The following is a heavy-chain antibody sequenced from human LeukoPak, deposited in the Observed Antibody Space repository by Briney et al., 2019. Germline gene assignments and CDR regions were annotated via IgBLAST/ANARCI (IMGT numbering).Heavy chain of an antibody. CDR2: INHSGST. J-gene: IGHJ4*02. Sequence: NSSETLSLTCAVYGGSFSGYYWSWIRQPPGKGLEWIGEINHSGSTNYNPSLKSRVTISVDTSKNQFSLKLSSVTAADTAVYYCARGAEMAIDYWGQGTLVTVSS. D-gene: IGHD5-12*01. CDR1: GGSFSGYY. V-gene: IGHV4-34*01. CDR3: ARGAEMAIDY.